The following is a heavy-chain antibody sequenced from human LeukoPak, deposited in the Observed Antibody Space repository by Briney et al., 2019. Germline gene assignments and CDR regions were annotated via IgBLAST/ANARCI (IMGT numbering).Heavy chain of an antibody. J-gene: IGHJ5*02. CDR3: ARRYSNYKGWFDP. V-gene: IGHV4-59*12. D-gene: IGHD4-11*01. Sequence: SETLSLTCTVSGGSISSYYWSWTRQPPGKGLEWIGYIYYSGSTNYSPSLKSRVTISVDTSKNQFSLKLSSVTAADTAVYYCARRYSNYKGWFDPWGQGTLVTVSS. CDR2: IYYSGST. CDR1: GGSISSYY.